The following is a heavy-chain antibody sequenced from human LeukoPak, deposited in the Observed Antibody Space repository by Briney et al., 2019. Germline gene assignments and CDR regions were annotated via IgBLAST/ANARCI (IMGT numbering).Heavy chain of an antibody. D-gene: IGHD3-10*01. CDR3: ARGRFGDYCLDV. Sequence: SETLSLTCTVSGGSFGNYYWRWIRQPAGKGLEWIGHIYTSGSTGYNPSLKSRVTMSVDTSKKQFSLYLSSVTAADTAVYYCARGRFGDYCLDVWGKGTTVTVSS. V-gene: IGHV4-4*07. CDR1: GGSFGNYY. J-gene: IGHJ6*03. CDR2: IYTSGST.